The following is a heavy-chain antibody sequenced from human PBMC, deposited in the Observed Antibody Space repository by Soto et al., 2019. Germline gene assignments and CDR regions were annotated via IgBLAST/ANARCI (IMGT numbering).Heavy chain of an antibody. CDR3: ARRTVGWYFDL. CDR2: ISGSVGST. CDR1: GFTFSIYA. V-gene: IGHV3-23*01. J-gene: IGHJ2*01. Sequence: EVQLLESGGGLVQPGGSLRLSCAASGFTFSIYAMNWVRQAPGKGLEWVSVISGSVGSTYYADSVKGRFTISRDNSKNTLYLQMNSLRPEDTAVYYCARRTVGWYFDLWGRGTLVTVSS. D-gene: IGHD4-17*01.